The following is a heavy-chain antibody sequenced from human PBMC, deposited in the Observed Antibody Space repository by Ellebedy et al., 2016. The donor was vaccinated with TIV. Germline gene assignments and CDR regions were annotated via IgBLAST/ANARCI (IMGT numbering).Heavy chain of an antibody. CDR1: GLTFSSYS. CDR2: ISSLGTSV. V-gene: IGHV3-48*04. CDR3: AGRAYNWNDGSLFDY. D-gene: IGHD1-1*01. Sequence: GESLKISCAASGLTFSSYSMNWVRQAPGKGLEWISYISSLGTSVHYADSVKGRFTISRDNAKNSLYLQMNSLRAEDTAVYYCAGRAYNWNDGSLFDYWGQGTLVTVSS. J-gene: IGHJ4*02.